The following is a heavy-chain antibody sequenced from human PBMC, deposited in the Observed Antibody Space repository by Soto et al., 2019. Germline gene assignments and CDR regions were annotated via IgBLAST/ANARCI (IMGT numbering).Heavy chain of an antibody. CDR3: ARHLRRTSGVQKWNYVDY. J-gene: IGHJ4*01. V-gene: IGHV4-39*01. Sequence: QLQLQESGPGLVKPSETLSLTCTVSGGSISSDNYYWGWIRQPPGKGLEWIGTIYYSGSTYYSPSLTSRVTISIYTSKHQFSLQLSSVTAADTAVYFCARHLRRTSGVQKWNYVDYWGHGTLVTVSS. D-gene: IGHD3-16*01. CDR1: GGSISSDNYY. CDR2: IYYSGST.